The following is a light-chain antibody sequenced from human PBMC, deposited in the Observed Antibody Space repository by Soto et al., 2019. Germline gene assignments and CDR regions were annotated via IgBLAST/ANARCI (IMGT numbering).Light chain of an antibody. Sequence: QSVLTQPASVSGSPGQSITISCTGTSSDVGSHNLVSWYRQYPGKAPKLMIYDGSERPSGVSNRFSASKSGNTASLTISGLQAEDEADYYCTSYTPGGAFVVFGGGTKLTVL. V-gene: IGLV2-14*02. CDR1: SSDVGSHNL. J-gene: IGLJ2*01. CDR3: TSYTPGGAFVV. CDR2: DGS.